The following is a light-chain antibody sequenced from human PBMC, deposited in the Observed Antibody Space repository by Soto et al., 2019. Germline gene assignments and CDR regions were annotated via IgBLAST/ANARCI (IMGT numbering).Light chain of an antibody. CDR2: AAS. CDR1: QSISNY. Sequence: DIQMTQSPSSLSASVGDSVTITCRASQSISNYLNWYQQKPGKAPKLLIYAASSLQSGVPSRFSGSGSGTDFTLTITSLQLEDFATYYCQQSYSSPRTFGQGTKLEIK. V-gene: IGKV1-39*01. CDR3: QQSYSSPRT. J-gene: IGKJ2*01.